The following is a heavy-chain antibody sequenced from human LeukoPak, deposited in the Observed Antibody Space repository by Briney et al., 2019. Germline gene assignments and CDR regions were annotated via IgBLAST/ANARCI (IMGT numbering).Heavy chain of an antibody. J-gene: IGHJ1*01. CDR3: ARAPSEIGGYYPEYFRH. Sequence: GGSLRLSCAASGFTFSSYWMHWVRHAPGKGLVWVSRIKSDGSTRYTDSVKGRFTISRDNAKNTVSLQMNSLRAEDTGVYYCARAPSEIGGYYPEYFRHWGQGTLVTVSP. CDR1: GFTFSSYW. CDR2: IKSDGST. V-gene: IGHV3-74*01. D-gene: IGHD3-22*01.